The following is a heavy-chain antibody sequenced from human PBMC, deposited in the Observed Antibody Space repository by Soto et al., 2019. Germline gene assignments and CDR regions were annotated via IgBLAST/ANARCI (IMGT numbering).Heavy chain of an antibody. CDR3: ARDGFCTSTTCRVGNWFDP. CDR2: INHRGST. CDR1: GGSFSGYY. Sequence: QVQLQQWGAGLLKPSETLSLTCVVYGGSFSGYYWSWIRQSPGKGLEWIGGINHRGSTNYNPSLESRVTISVDTSKNQCSLKLPSVTAADTAMYYCARDGFCTSTTCRVGNWFDPWGQGTLVTVSS. J-gene: IGHJ5*02. D-gene: IGHD2-2*01. V-gene: IGHV4-34*01.